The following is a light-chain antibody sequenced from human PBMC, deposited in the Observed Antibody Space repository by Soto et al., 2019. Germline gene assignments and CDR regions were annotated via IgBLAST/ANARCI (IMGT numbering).Light chain of an antibody. Sequence: DIQLTQSPSFLSASVEDRVTISCRASYDISNSLAWYQQEPGKPPKLLIYDSSTLQPGVPSRFSGSGSGRKFTLTISGLQFGDFATYFCQQLSHYPYTFGQGTKVGIK. V-gene: IGKV1-9*01. CDR2: DSS. CDR3: QQLSHYPYT. CDR1: YDISNS. J-gene: IGKJ2*01.